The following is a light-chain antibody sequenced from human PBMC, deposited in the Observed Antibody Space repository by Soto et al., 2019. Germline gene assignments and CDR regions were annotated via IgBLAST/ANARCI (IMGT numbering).Light chain of an antibody. V-gene: IGKV3-11*01. CDR3: QQRSNWPIT. CDR2: GAS. CDR1: PSVANF. J-gene: IGKJ5*01. Sequence: EIVLTQSPATLSLSPGERATLSCRASPSVANFVAWYQQKPGQAPRLLIYGASNRATGIPARFSGSGSGTDFTITISSLEPEDCEVYYCQQRSNWPITFGQGTRLEIK.